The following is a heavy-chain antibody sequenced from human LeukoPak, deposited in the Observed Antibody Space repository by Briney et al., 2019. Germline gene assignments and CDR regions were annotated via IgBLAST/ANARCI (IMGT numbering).Heavy chain of an antibody. J-gene: IGHJ6*03. CDR3: ARGRDIVVVPAATHYMDV. CDR2: MNPNSGNT. CDR1: GYTFTSYD. Sequence: ASVKVSCKASGYTFTSYDINWVRQATGQGLEWMGWMNPNSGNTGYAQKFQGRVTMTRNTSISTAYMELSSLRSEDTAVYYCARGRDIVVVPAATHYMDVWGKETTVTVSS. V-gene: IGHV1-8*01. D-gene: IGHD2-2*01.